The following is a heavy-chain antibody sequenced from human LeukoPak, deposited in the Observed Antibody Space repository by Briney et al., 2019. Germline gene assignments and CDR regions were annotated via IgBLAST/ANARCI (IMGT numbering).Heavy chain of an antibody. V-gene: IGHV3-23*01. CDR1: GFTFSTYA. CDR3: AKSMTLQWRGFFDL. Sequence: AGGSLRPSCAASGFTFSTYAMSWVRQAPGKGLEWVSTISDSGANTYYADSVRGRFTISRDNSKNTLYLQKNSLRADDTAIYYCAKSMTLQWRGFFDLWGRGTHVTVSS. D-gene: IGHD6-19*01. J-gene: IGHJ2*01. CDR2: ISDSGANT.